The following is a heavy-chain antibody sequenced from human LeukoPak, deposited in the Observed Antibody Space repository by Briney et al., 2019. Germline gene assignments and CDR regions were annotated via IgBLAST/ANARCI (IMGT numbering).Heavy chain of an antibody. V-gene: IGHV3-30*04. CDR3: AKLLSNSGRFLY. D-gene: IGHD4-23*01. CDR1: GFTFSSYA. CDR2: ISYDGSNK. Sequence: PGGSLRLSCAASGFTFSSYAMHWVRQAPGKGLEWVAVISYDGSNKYYADSVKGRFTISRDNSKNTLYLQMNSLRAEDTAVYYCAKLLSNSGRFLYWGQGTLVTVSS. J-gene: IGHJ4*02.